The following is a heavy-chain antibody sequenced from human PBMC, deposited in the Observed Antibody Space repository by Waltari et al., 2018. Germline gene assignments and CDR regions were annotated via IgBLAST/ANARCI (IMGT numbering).Heavy chain of an antibody. D-gene: IGHD3-22*01. V-gene: IGHV4-34*01. J-gene: IGHJ5*02. CDR1: GGSFSGYY. Sequence: QVQLQQWGAGLLKPSETLSLTCAVYGGSFSGYYWSWIRQPPGKGLEWIGEINHSGSRNYNPSLKSRVSISGDTAKNQCAMKVSSVTAADTGVYYCARGCKWFYPDPWGQGTLVTVSS. CDR2: INHSGSR. CDR3: ARGCKWFYPDP.